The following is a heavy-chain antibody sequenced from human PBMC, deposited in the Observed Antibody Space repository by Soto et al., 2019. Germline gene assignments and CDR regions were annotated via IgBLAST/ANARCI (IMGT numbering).Heavy chain of an antibody. V-gene: IGHV3-23*01. J-gene: IGHJ3*02. CDR1: GFTFSSYA. Sequence: EVQLLESGGGLVQPGGSLRLSCAASGFTFSSYAMSWVRQAPGKGLEWVSAISGSGGSTYYADSVKGRFTIPRDNSKNTLYLQMNSLRAEDTAVYYCAKDDLWVVAANDAFDIWGQGTMVTVSS. D-gene: IGHD2-15*01. CDR3: AKDDLWVVAANDAFDI. CDR2: ISGSGGST.